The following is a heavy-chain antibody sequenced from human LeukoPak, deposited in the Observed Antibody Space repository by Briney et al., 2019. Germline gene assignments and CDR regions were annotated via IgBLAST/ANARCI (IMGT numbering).Heavy chain of an antibody. V-gene: IGHV3-33*01. CDR3: ARGQAGQTYFDY. J-gene: IGHJ4*02. Sequence: GRSLRLSCAASGFTFSSYGMHWVRQAPGKGLEWVAVIWYDGSNKYNADSVKGRFTISRDNSKNTLYLQMNSLRAEDTAVYYCARGQAGQTYFDYWGQGTLVTVSS. CDR1: GFTFSSYG. CDR2: IWYDGSNK. D-gene: IGHD6-19*01.